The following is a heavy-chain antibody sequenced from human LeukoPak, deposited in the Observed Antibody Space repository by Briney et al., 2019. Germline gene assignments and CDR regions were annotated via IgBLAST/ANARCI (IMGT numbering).Heavy chain of an antibody. CDR3: ASASPYSSGWYWDWFDP. D-gene: IGHD6-19*01. J-gene: IGHJ5*02. Sequence: GRSLRLSCAASGFTFDDYAMHWVRQAPGKGLEWVSGISWNSGSIGYADSVKGRFTISRDNAKNTLYLQMNSLRAEDTAVYYRASASPYSSGWYWDWFDPWGQGTLVTVSS. CDR1: GFTFDDYA. CDR2: ISWNSGSI. V-gene: IGHV3-9*01.